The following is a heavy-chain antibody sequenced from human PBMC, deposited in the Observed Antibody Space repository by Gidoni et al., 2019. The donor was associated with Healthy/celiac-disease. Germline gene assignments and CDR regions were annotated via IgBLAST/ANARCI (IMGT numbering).Heavy chain of an antibody. V-gene: IGHV4-39*01. D-gene: IGHD3-10*01. Sequence: QLQLQESGPGLVKPSETLSLTCTVSGGSISSSSYYWGWIRQPPGKGLEWIGSIYYSGSTYYNPSLKSRVTISVDTSKNQFSLKLSSVTAADTAVYYCARHLTMVRGEVWFDPWGQGTLVTVTS. J-gene: IGHJ5*02. CDR3: ARHLTMVRGEVWFDP. CDR1: GGSISSSSYY. CDR2: IYYSGST.